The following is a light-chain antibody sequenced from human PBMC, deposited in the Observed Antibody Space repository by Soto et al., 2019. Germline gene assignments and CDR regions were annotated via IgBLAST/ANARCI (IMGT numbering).Light chain of an antibody. CDR1: QSVSSSY. Sequence: EIVLTQSPGTLSLSPGERATLSCRASQSVSSSYLAWYQQNRGQAPRLLIYGASSRAPGIPDRFGGSGSGTDFTLTISRLELEVFAVYYCRGFGSSRWTFGKGPRVDIK. V-gene: IGKV3-20*01. J-gene: IGKJ1*01. CDR2: GAS. CDR3: RGFGSSRWT.